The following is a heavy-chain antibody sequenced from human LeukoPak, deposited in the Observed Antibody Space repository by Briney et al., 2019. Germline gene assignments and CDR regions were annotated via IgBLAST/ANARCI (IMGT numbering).Heavy chain of an antibody. D-gene: IGHD2-2*01. CDR3: ATEDCSSTSCYPRSYYYYYYGMDV. J-gene: IGHJ6*02. CDR2: ISSSSSYI. V-gene: IGHV3-21*01. Sequence: PGGSLRLSCAASGFTFSSYAMSWVRQAPGKGLEWVSSISSSSSYIYYADSVKGRFTISRDNAKNSLYLQMNSLRAEDTAVYYCATEDCSSTSCYPRSYYYYYYGMDVWGQGTTVTVSS. CDR1: GFTFSSYA.